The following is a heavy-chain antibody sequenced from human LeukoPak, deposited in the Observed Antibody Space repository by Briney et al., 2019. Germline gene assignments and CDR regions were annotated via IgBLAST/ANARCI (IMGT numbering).Heavy chain of an antibody. CDR2: ITYDGITT. D-gene: IGHD3-10*01. CDR3: VKEQSSGNYRTADF. J-gene: IGHJ4*02. CDR1: GFTLSSCG. Sequence: GGSLRLSCAASGFTLSSCGMHWVRQAPGKGLEWVAVITYDGITTYFDDSVRGRFTISRDTSKSMLYLQMNSLRPEDTAVYYCVKEQSSGNYRTADFWGQGTLVTVSS. V-gene: IGHV3-30*18.